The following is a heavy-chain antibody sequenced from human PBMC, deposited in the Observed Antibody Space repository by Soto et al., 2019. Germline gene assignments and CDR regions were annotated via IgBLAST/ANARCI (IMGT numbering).Heavy chain of an antibody. J-gene: IGHJ5*02. CDR1: GYTFTSYY. V-gene: IGHV1-46*01. CDR2: INPSGGST. Sequence: ASVKVSCKASGYTFTSYYMHWVRQAPGQGLEWMGIINPSGGSTSYAQKFQGRVTMTRDTSTSTVYMELSSLRSEDTAVYYCARSPRSSSSSSNWFDPRGQGTLVTVSS. CDR3: ARSPRSSSSSSNWFDP. D-gene: IGHD6-6*01.